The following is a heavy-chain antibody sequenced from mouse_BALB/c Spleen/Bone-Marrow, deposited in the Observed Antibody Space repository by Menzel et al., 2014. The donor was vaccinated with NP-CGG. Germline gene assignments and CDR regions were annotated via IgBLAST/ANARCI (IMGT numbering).Heavy chain of an antibody. CDR2: ILPGSAIT. Sequence: VQLQHSGAELMKPGTSVKISCKATGYTFSSYWIEWVKQRPGLGLEWIGEILPGSAITNYNEKFKGKATFTADTSSNTAYMQLSSLTSEDSAVYYCARRYFYSMDYWGQGTSVTVSS. V-gene: IGHV1-9*01. CDR3: ARRYFYSMDY. D-gene: IGHD2-14*01. CDR1: GYTFSSYW. J-gene: IGHJ4*01.